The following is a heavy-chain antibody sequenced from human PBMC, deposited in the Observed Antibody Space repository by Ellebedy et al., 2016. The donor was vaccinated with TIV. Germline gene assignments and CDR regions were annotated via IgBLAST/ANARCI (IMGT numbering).Heavy chain of an antibody. D-gene: IGHD6-13*01. CDR1: GFTVSTNY. CDR2: IYSGGST. Sequence: GESLKISCAASGFTVSTNYMSWVRQAPGKGLEWVSVIYSGGSTSYADSVKGRFTISRHNSKNTLYLQMNSLRAEDTAVYYCAKLGGISRWYADYWGQGTLVTVSS. J-gene: IGHJ4*02. CDR3: AKLGGISRWYADY. V-gene: IGHV3-53*04.